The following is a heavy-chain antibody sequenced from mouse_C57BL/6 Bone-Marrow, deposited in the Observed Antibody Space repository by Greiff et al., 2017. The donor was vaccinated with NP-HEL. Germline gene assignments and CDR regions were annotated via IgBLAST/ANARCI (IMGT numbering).Heavy chain of an antibody. Sequence: VQLQQPGTELVKPGASVKLSCKASGYTFTSYWMHWVKQRPGQGLEWIGNINPSNGGTNYNEKFKSKATLTVDKSSSTAYMQLSSLTSEDSAVYYCARYDYSNSASYDDWGQGTTLTVAS. CDR1: GYTFTSYW. CDR3: ARYDYSNSASYDD. J-gene: IGHJ2*01. V-gene: IGHV1-53*01. D-gene: IGHD2-5*01. CDR2: INPSNGGT.